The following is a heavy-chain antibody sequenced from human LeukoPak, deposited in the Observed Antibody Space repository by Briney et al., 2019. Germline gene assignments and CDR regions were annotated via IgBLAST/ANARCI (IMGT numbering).Heavy chain of an antibody. D-gene: IGHD3-9*01. CDR1: GFTFSNYA. CDR3: AKWGDYDVLTGYYVSDY. Sequence: RASLRLSCAASGFTFSNYAMSWVRQAPGKGLEWVSAITSSGSNTYYADSVKGRFTISRDNSKNTVFLQMNSLRAEDTAVYYCAKWGDYDVLTGYYVSDYWGQGTLVTVSS. J-gene: IGHJ4*02. CDR2: ITSSGSNT. V-gene: IGHV3-23*01.